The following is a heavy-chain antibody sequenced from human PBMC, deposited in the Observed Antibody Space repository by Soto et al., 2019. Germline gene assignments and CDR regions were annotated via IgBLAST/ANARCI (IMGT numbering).Heavy chain of an antibody. CDR3: ARRPAAGKYDWFDP. CDR2: IYHDGSA. Sequence: QLQESGPGLVKPSETLSLTCAVSGGSIRSSNWWSWVRQSPGKGLEWIGEIYHDGSATYNPSLKSRVTMTVDKSKNHLFLKLNSVTAADTAVYYCARRPAAGKYDWFDPWGQGTLITVS. D-gene: IGHD6-25*01. CDR1: GGSIRSSNW. J-gene: IGHJ5*02. V-gene: IGHV4-4*02.